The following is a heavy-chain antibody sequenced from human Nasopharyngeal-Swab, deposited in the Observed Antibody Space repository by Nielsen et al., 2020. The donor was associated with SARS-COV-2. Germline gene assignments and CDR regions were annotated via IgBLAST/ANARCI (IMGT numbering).Heavy chain of an antibody. CDR3: ARIMVRGVIISGYYYGMDV. J-gene: IGHJ6*02. V-gene: IGHV1-69*13. CDR2: IIPIFGTA. D-gene: IGHD3-10*01. Sequence: SVKVSCKASGGTFSSYAISWVRQAPGQGLEWMGGIIPIFGTANYAQKFQGRVTITADESTSTAYMELSSLRSEDMAVYYCARIMVRGVIISGYYYGMDVWGQGTTVTVSS. CDR1: GGTFSSYA.